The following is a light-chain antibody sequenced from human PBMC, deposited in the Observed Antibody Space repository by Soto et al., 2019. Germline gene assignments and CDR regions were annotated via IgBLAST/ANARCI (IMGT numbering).Light chain of an antibody. CDR2: DAS. CDR1: QSVSRY. V-gene: IGKV3-11*01. CDR3: QQRSNWPIT. Sequence: EIVLTQSLATLSSSSGEKSTLCCXASQSVSRYLAWYQQKPGQAPRLLIYDASNRATGIPARFSGSGSGTDFTLTISSLEPEDFAVYYCQQRSNWPITFGQGTRLEIK. J-gene: IGKJ5*01.